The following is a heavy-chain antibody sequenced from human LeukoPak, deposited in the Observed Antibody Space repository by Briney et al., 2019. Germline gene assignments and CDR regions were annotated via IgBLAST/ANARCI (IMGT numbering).Heavy chain of an antibody. Sequence: GGSLRLSCAASGFTFSSYGMHWVRQAPGKGLEYVSAISSNGGSTYYANSVKGRFTISRDNSKNTLYLQMGSLRAEDMAVYYCARWVIAAAGNWFDPWGQGTLVTVSS. CDR1: GFTFSSYG. V-gene: IGHV3-64*01. CDR2: ISSNGGST. CDR3: ARWVIAAAGNWFDP. J-gene: IGHJ5*02. D-gene: IGHD6-13*01.